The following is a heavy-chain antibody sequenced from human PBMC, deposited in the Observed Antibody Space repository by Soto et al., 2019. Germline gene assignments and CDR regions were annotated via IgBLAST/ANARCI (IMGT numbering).Heavy chain of an antibody. V-gene: IGHV4-34*01. CDR3: ARRLGYSYGYFDY. D-gene: IGHD5-18*01. CDR1: GGSFSGYY. J-gene: IGHJ4*02. CDR2: INHSGST. Sequence: SETLSLTCAVYGGSFSGYYWSWIRQPPGKGLEWSGEINHSGSTNYNPSLKSRVTISVATSKNQFSLKLGSVTAADTAVYYCARRLGYSYGYFDYWGQGTLVTVSS.